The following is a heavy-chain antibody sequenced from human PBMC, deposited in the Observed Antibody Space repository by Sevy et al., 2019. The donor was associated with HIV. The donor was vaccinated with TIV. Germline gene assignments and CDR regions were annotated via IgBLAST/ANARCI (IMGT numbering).Heavy chain of an antibody. Sequence: GGSLRLSCAASGFTFDDYAMHWVRQAPGKGLEWVSGISWNSGSIGYADSVKGRFTISRDNAKNSLYLQMNSLRAEDTALYYCAQDTSSEGGYCSGGSCYPGPYYYYGMDVWGQGTTVTVSS. CDR3: AQDTSSEGGYCSGGSCYPGPYYYYGMDV. V-gene: IGHV3-9*01. J-gene: IGHJ6*02. CDR2: ISWNSGSI. D-gene: IGHD2-15*01. CDR1: GFTFDDYA.